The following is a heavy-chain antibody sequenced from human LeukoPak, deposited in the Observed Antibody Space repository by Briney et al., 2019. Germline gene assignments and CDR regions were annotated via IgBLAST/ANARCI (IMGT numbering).Heavy chain of an antibody. CDR3: AREMISDAFDI. CDR2: IYHSGST. Sequence: NSSETLSLTCTVSGYSISSGYYWGWIRQPPGKGLEWIGSIYHSGSTYYNPSLKSRVTISVDTSKNQFSLKLSSVTAADTAVYYCAREMISDAFDIWGQGTVVTVSS. D-gene: IGHD3-22*01. J-gene: IGHJ3*02. CDR1: GYSISSGYY. V-gene: IGHV4-38-2*02.